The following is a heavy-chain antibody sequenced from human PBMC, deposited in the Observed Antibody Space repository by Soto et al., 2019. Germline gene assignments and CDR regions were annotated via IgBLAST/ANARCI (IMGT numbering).Heavy chain of an antibody. CDR2: INSDGSST. J-gene: IGHJ4*02. CDR3: AIGTYYDDSSGYYQYFDY. D-gene: IGHD3-22*01. Sequence: GGSLRLSCAASGFTFSSYWMHWVLQAPGKGLVWVSRINSDGSSTSYADSVKGRFTISRDNAKNTLYLQMNSLRAEDTAVYYCAIGTYYDDSSGYYQYFDYWGQGTLVTVSS. V-gene: IGHV3-74*01. CDR1: GFTFSSYW.